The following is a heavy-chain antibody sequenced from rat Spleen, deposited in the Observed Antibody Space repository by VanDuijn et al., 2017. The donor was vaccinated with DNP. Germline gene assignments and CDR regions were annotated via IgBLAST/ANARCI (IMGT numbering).Heavy chain of an antibody. Sequence: EVQLVESDGGLVQPGRSLKLSCAASGFTFSDYYMAWVRQAPTKGLEWVATISYDGSSTYYRDSVKGRFTISRDNAKSTLYLQMDSLRSEDTATYYCARQSGYKGLDYWGQGVMVTVSS. CDR3: ARQSGYKGLDY. D-gene: IGHD1-4*01. CDR2: ISYDGSST. J-gene: IGHJ2*01. CDR1: GFTFSDYY. V-gene: IGHV5-29*01.